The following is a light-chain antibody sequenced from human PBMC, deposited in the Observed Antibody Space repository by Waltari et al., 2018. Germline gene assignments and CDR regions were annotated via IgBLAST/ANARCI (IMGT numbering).Light chain of an antibody. V-gene: IGLV8-61*01. J-gene: IGLJ3*02. CDR1: SGSVSTSYY. CDR3: VLYMTSGISV. CDR2: NTN. Sequence: QTVVTQEPSFSVSPGGTVPLTCGLSSGSVSTSYYPSWYQQTPGRPPRTLIYNTNTRSSGVPDRFSGSILGNKAAHTITGAQADDESDYYCVLYMTSGISVFGGGTKLTVL.